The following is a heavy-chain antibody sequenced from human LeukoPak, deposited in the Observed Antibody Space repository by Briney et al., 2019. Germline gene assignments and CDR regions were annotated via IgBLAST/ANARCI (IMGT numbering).Heavy chain of an antibody. CDR3: ARIRSIAAAVEDPSYYYYYGMDV. CDR1: GGSFSGYY. CDR2: INHSGST. D-gene: IGHD6-13*01. J-gene: IGHJ6*02. Sequence: SETLSLTCAVYGGSFSGYYWSWIRQPPGKGLEWIGEINHSGSTNYNPSLKSRVTISVDTSKNLFSLKLSSVTAADTAVYYCARIRSIAAAVEDPSYYYYYGMDVWGQGTTVTVSS. V-gene: IGHV4-34*01.